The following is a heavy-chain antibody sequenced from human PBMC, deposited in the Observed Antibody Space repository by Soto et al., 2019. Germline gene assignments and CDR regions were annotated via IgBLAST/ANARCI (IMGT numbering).Heavy chain of an antibody. Sequence: GGSLRLSCAASGFTFNNYAMSWVRQAPGKGLEWVSAISANGQGIYYADSVKGRFIISRDNSKNTVFLHMDSLTAEDTAVYYCAKDRDYPRDYFHYWGQGTLVTVPS. J-gene: IGHJ4*02. CDR1: GFTFNNYA. CDR2: ISANGQGI. CDR3: AKDRDYPRDYFHY. D-gene: IGHD3-10*01. V-gene: IGHV3-23*01.